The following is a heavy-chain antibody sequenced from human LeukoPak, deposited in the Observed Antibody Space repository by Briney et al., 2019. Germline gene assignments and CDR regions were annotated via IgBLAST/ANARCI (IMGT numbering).Heavy chain of an antibody. Sequence: PGGSLRLSCAASGFIFSSYAMSWVRQAPGKGLEWVSTISGGGNNTYYADSVRGRFTISRDTSKNTLYLQMNSLRAEDTAFYDCAKGYSVGATRYFDYWGQGTLVTVSS. J-gene: IGHJ4*02. CDR3: AKGYSVGATRYFDY. CDR2: ISGGGNNT. V-gene: IGHV3-23*01. CDR1: GFIFSSYA. D-gene: IGHD1-26*01.